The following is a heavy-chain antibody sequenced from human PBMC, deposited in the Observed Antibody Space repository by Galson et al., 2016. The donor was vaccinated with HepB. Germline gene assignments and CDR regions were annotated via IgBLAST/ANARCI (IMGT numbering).Heavy chain of an antibody. D-gene: IGHD6-19*01. V-gene: IGHV4-39*01. Sequence: SETLSLTCTVSGGSITSSNHYWGWIRQPPGKGLEWFGRTYYRGGTYYNPSPKSRVAISVDTSRSQLSRELRSVTAADTAVYYWARQGASGWYGEAAFDLWGQGTVVTVSS. CDR1: GGSITSSNHY. CDR2: TYYRGGT. CDR3: ARQGASGWYGEAAFDL. J-gene: IGHJ3*01.